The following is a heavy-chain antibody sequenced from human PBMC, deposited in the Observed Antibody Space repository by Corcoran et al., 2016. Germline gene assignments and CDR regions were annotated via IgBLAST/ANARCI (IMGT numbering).Heavy chain of an antibody. V-gene: IGHV3-49*03. CDR2: IRSKAYGGTT. Sequence: EVQLVESGGGLVQPGRSLRLSCTASGFTFGDYAMSWFRQAPGKGLEWVGFIRSKAYGGTTEYAASVKGRFTISRDDSKSIAYLQMNSLKTEDTAVYYCTRVRFHSSGWYEDPYYFDYWGQGTLVTVSS. CDR1: GFTFGDYA. J-gene: IGHJ4*02. CDR3: TRVRFHSSGWYEDPYYFDY. D-gene: IGHD6-19*01.